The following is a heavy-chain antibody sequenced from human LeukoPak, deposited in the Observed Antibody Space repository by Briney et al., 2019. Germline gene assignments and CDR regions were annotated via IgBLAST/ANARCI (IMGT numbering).Heavy chain of an antibody. CDR3: ARGGDSGYSR. J-gene: IGHJ4*02. CDR1: GYTFTSYA. CDR2: INPNSGGT. Sequence: ASVKVSCKSSGYTFTSYAMHWVRQAPGQGLEWMGWINPNSGGTNYAQKFQGCVTMTRDTSISTAYMELSRLRSDDTAVYYCARGGDSGYSRWGQGTLVTVSS. D-gene: IGHD5-12*01. V-gene: IGHV1-2*04.